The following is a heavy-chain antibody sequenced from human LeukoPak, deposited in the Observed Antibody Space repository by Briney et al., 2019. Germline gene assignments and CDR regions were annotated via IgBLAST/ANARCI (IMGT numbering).Heavy chain of an antibody. J-gene: IGHJ4*02. CDR2: IYHSGST. V-gene: IGHV4-59*12. CDR1: GGSISSDY. CDR3: AREKWELLERAFDY. Sequence: SETLSLTCTVSGGSISSDYWSWIRQPPGKGLEWIGYIYHSGSTYYNPSLKSRVTISVDRSKNQFSLKLSSVTAADTAVYYCAREKWELLERAFDYWGQGTLVTVSS. D-gene: IGHD1-26*01.